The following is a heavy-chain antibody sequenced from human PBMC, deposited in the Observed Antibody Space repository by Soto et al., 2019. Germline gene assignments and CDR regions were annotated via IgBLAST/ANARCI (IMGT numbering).Heavy chain of an antibody. Sequence: GGSLRLSCAASGFTFSSYAMSWVRQAPGKGLEWVSAISGSGGSTYYADSVKGRFTISRDNSKNTLYLQMNSLRAEDTAVYYCAKNGNCTNGVCYSPIPSTGFDYWGQGTLVTVSS. V-gene: IGHV3-23*01. CDR1: GFTFSSYA. J-gene: IGHJ4*02. CDR3: AKNGNCTNGVCYSPIPSTGFDY. CDR2: ISGSGGST. D-gene: IGHD2-8*01.